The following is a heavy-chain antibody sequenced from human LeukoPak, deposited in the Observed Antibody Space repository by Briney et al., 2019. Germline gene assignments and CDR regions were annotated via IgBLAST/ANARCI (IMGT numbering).Heavy chain of an antibody. V-gene: IGHV4-38-2*01. CDR2: IYHSGST. CDR1: GYSLSSGYY. J-gene: IGHJ3*02. CDR3: ARHPGWEPLGAFDI. D-gene: IGHD1-26*01. Sequence: SETLSLTCAVSGYSLSSGYYWGWIRQPPGKGREWIGSIYHSGSTYYNPSLKSRVTISVDTSKNQFSLKLSSVTAADTAVYCCARHPGWEPLGAFDIWGQGTMVTVSS.